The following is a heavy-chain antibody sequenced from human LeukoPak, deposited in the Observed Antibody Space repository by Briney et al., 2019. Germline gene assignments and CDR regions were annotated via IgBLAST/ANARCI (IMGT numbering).Heavy chain of an antibody. D-gene: IGHD6-19*01. Sequence: GGSLRLSCAASGFTFSYYSMNWVRQAPGKGLEWISYSNTDGTISYADSVKGRFTISRDNAENSLYLQMNSLRGEDTAVYYCARETSGHDYWGQGTLVTVSS. J-gene: IGHJ4*02. V-gene: IGHV3-48*01. CDR2: SNTDGTI. CDR3: ARETSGHDY. CDR1: GFTFSYYS.